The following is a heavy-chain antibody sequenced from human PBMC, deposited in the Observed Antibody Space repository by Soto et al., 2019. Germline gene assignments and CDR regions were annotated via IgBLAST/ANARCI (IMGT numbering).Heavy chain of an antibody. D-gene: IGHD6-19*01. CDR1: GYTFTSYG. Sequence: ASVKVSCKASGYTFTSYGISWVRQAPGQGLEWMGWISAYNGNTNYAQKVQGRVTMTTDTSTSTAYMELGSLRSDDTAVYYCARAQWLEDYFDYWGQGTLVTVSS. J-gene: IGHJ4*02. CDR3: ARAQWLEDYFDY. V-gene: IGHV1-18*01. CDR2: ISAYNGNT.